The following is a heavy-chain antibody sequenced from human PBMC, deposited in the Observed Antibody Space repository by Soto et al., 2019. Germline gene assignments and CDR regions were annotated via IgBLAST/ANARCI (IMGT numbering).Heavy chain of an antibody. CDR3: ATDIIWRSGWPF. D-gene: IGHD6-19*01. V-gene: IGHV1-46*01. CDR2: INPSGGST. J-gene: IGHJ4*02. CDR1: GCIFCTYN. Sequence: SVKGSCEASGCIFCTYNINWVRQATIQGPEWMGIINPSGGSTIYSQKFQGRVTMTEDTSTDTAYMELSSLRSEDTAVYYCATDIIWRSGWPFWGQGTLVTVSS.